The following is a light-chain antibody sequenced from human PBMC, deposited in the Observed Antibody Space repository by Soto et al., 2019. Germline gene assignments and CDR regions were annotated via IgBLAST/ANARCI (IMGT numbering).Light chain of an antibody. CDR3: QQYENSPIT. CDR1: QSINSNF. J-gene: IGKJ5*01. CDR2: GAS. V-gene: IGKV3-20*01. Sequence: EIVLTQSPGILSLSPGERASLSCGASQSINSNFLAWSQQTPGQAPRRLIYGASSRATGIPERFSGTGSETDFTLTINSLQPEDFAVYYCQQYENSPITFGQGTRLEIK.